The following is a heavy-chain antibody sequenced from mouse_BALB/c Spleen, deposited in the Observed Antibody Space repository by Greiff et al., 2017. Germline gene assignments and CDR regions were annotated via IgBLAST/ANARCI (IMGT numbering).Heavy chain of an antibody. CDR1: GFSLSTYGIG. D-gene: IGHD1-2*01. Sequence: QVTLKVSGPGILQPSQTLSLTCSFSGFSLSTYGIGVGWIRQPSGKGLEWLAHIWWNDNKYYNTALKSRLTISKDTSNNQVFLKIASVDTADTATYYCARIENITTAAYWGQGTLVTVSA. CDR3: ARIENITTAAY. V-gene: IGHV8-11*01. J-gene: IGHJ3*01. CDR2: IWWNDNK.